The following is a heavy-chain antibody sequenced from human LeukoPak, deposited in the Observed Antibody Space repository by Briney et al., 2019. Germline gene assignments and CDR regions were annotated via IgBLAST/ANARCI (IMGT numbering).Heavy chain of an antibody. D-gene: IGHD2-2*01. V-gene: IGHV1-2*02. J-gene: IGHJ5*02. CDR3: ARDSLYCSSTSCCLSNWFDP. Sequence: ASVKVSCKASGYTFTGYYMHWVRQAPGQGLEWMGWINPNSGGTNYAQKFQGRVTMTRDTSISTAYMELSRLRSDDTAVYYCARDSLYCSSTSCCLSNWFDPWGQGTLVTVSS. CDR2: INPNSGGT. CDR1: GYTFTGYY.